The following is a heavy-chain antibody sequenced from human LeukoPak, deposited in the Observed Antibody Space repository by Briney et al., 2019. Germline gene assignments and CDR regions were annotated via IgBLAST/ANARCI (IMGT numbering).Heavy chain of an antibody. CDR2: IYYSGST. J-gene: IGHJ6*02. CDR3: VVVVAAQRNKYYYYGMDV. Sequence: SETLSLTCTVSGGSISSSSYYWGWIRQPPGKGLEWIGCIYYSGSTYYNPSLKSRVTISVDTSKNQFSLKLSSVTAADTAVYYCVVVVAAQRNKYYYYGMDVWGQGTTVTVSS. D-gene: IGHD2-15*01. V-gene: IGHV4-39*01. CDR1: GGSISSSSYY.